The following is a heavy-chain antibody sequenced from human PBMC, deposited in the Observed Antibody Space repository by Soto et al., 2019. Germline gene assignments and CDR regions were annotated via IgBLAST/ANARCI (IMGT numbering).Heavy chain of an antibody. D-gene: IGHD6-19*01. CDR2: IHHSGST. J-gene: IGHJ4*02. CDR1: GGSISSDDW. CDR3: ARGLGDRSGWYPEGYFDF. Sequence: QVQLQESGPGLVKPSGTLSLTCAVSGGSISSDDWWTWVRQPPGKGLEWIGEIHHSGSTNYTPSLRSRVTISVDKSKYQFSLNLSSVTAADTAVYYCARGLGDRSGWYPEGYFDFWGQGTLVTVSS. V-gene: IGHV4-4*02.